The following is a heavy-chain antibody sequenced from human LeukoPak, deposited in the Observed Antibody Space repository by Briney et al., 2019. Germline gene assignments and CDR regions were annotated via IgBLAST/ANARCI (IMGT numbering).Heavy chain of an antibody. CDR2: IYPADSDT. CDR1: GSNFNGYW. Sequence: PGESLKISCKASGSNFNGYWIGWVRQMPGKGLEWMGIIYPADSDTRYSPSFQGQVTISADESFSTAYLQWSSLKASDTAMYFCARRHRGRWLQRGEGSFEYWGQGTLVTVSS. V-gene: IGHV5-51*01. J-gene: IGHJ4*02. D-gene: IGHD5-24*01. CDR3: ARRHRGRWLQRGEGSFEY.